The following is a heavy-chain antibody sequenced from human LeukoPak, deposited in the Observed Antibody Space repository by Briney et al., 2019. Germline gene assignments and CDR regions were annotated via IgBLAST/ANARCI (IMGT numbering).Heavy chain of an antibody. Sequence: GASVKVSCKASGYTFTGYYMHWVRQAPGQGLEWMGWINPDSGGTNFAQKFQGRVTMTRDTSISTAYMELSRLRSDDTAVYYCGRDLATEKDSSGWYPHNWFDPWGQGTLVTVSS. V-gene: IGHV1-2*02. J-gene: IGHJ5*02. CDR3: GRDLATEKDSSGWYPHNWFDP. CDR1: GYTFTGYY. D-gene: IGHD6-19*01. CDR2: INPDSGGT.